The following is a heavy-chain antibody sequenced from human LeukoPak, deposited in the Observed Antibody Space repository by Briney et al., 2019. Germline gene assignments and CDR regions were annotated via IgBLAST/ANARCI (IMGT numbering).Heavy chain of an antibody. CDR2: ISSSGSTI. Sequence: PGGSLRLSCAASGFTFSDYYMSWIRQAPGKGLEWVSYISSSGSTIYYADSVKGRFTISRDNAKNSLYLQMNSLRAEDTAVYYCARDKYSGSYYPSFFPKGQDEYDYWGQGTLVTVSS. CDR3: ARDKYSGSYYPSFFPKGQDEYDY. D-gene: IGHD1-26*01. V-gene: IGHV3-11*01. CDR1: GFTFSDYY. J-gene: IGHJ4*02.